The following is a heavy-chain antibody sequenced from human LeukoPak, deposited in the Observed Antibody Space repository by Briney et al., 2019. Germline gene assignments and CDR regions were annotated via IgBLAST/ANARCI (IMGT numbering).Heavy chain of an antibody. V-gene: IGHV1-2*02. CDR2: INPDNGGT. CDR3: TREARVGNWFDP. Sequence: ASVTVSCMASGYTFTDYCIHWVRQAPGQGLEWMGWINPDNGGTNYAQKFQGRVTMTRDTSIRTVYMDLSRLRSDDTAVFYCTREARVGNWFDPWGQGTQVTVSS. J-gene: IGHJ5*02. CDR1: GYTFTDYC. D-gene: IGHD2-2*01.